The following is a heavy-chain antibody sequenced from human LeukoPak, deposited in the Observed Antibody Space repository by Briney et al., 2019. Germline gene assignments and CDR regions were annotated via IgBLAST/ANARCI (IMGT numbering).Heavy chain of an antibody. CDR3: ARGPEAGYSYGEFDY. V-gene: IGHV4-34*01. CDR1: GGSFSGYY. Sequence: SETLSLTCAVYGGSFSGYYWSWIRQPPGKGLEWIGEINHSGSTNYNPSLKSRVTISVDTSKNQFSLKLSSVTAADTAVYYCARGPEAGYSYGEFDYGGQGTLVTVSS. J-gene: IGHJ4*02. D-gene: IGHD5-18*01. CDR2: INHSGST.